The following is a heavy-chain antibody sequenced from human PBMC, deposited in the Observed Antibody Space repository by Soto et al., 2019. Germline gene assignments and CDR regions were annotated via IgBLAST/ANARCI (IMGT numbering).Heavy chain of an antibody. V-gene: IGHV4-34*01. J-gene: IGHJ6*03. D-gene: IGHD1-1*01. Sequence: PSETLSLTCAVYGGSFSGYYWSWIRQPPGKGLEWIGEINHSGSTNYNPSLKSRVTISVDTSKNQFSLKLSSVTAADTAVYYCARVANWNDVSYYYYMDVWGKGTTDTVSS. CDR2: INHSGST. CDR3: ARVANWNDVSYYYYMDV. CDR1: GGSFSGYY.